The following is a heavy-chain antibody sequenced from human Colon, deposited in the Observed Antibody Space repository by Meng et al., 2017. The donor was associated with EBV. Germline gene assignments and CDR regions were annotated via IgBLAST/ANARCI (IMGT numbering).Heavy chain of an antibody. Sequence: QVQLQESGPGLGKPAHTLSLTCTDSGGSISSGDYYWSWLRQPPGKGLELIGHIYYSGSTSYNPSLRSRVTISVDTSNNQFSLKLSSVTAADTAVYYCARVGWRQWSFDLWGRGTLVTVSS. J-gene: IGHJ2*01. CDR1: GGSISSGDYY. D-gene: IGHD5-18*01. CDR2: IYYSGST. V-gene: IGHV4-30-4*01. CDR3: ARVGWRQWSFDL.